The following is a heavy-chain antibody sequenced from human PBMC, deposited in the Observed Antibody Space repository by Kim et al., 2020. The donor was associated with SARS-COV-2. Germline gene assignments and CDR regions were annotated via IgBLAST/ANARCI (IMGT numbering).Heavy chain of an antibody. D-gene: IGHD1-26*01. CDR3: TRGLVGTTPPFPFYGMDI. J-gene: IGHJ6*02. Sequence: VKGRCTVSRDDSRNSLYLQMNSLRTEDTAVYYCTRGLVGTTPPFPFYGMDIWGQGTTVTVSS. V-gene: IGHV3-72*01.